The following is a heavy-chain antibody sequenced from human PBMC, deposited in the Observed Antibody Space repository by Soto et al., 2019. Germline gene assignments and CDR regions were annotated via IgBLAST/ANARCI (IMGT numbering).Heavy chain of an antibody. V-gene: IGHV4-59*08. CDR1: GGSSSSYY. Sequence: SETLSLTCTVSGGSSSSYYWSWIRQPPGKGLEWIGYIYYSGSTNYNPSLKSRVTISVDTSKNQFSLKLSSVTAADTAVYYCARLGGSYAVPHFDYWGQGTLVTVSS. D-gene: IGHD1-26*01. CDR2: IYYSGST. J-gene: IGHJ4*02. CDR3: ARLGGSYAVPHFDY.